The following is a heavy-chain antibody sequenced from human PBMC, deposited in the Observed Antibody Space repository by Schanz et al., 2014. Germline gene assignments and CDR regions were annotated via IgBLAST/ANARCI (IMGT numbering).Heavy chain of an antibody. Sequence: QVQLQESGPGLVRPSETLSLTCTVSGVSISSFYWSWLRQSPGQGLDYFCDIYGGGSTTHHPSINSRVTRILGTSRNAFAQKPSSGTAADTTVYYCTRMSLRRGDYGGLDVWGQGTTVTVSS. V-gene: IGHV4-59*08. J-gene: IGHJ6*02. CDR2: IYGGGST. D-gene: IGHD3-10*01. CDR1: GVSISSFY. CDR3: TRMSLRRGDYGGLDV.